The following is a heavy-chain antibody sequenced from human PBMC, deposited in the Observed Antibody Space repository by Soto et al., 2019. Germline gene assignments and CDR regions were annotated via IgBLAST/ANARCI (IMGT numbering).Heavy chain of an antibody. CDR1: GHTFTSCG. D-gene: IGHD2-2*01. CDR2: ISAYNGNT. J-gene: IGHJ6*02. V-gene: IGHV1-18*04. CDR3: ARVWDRYCSSTSCYRYYYYYGMDV. Sequence: GASVKVSCKASGHTFTSCGISWVRQAPGQGLEWMGWISAYNGNTNYAQKLQGRVTMTTDTSTSTAYMELRSLRSDDTAVYYCARVWDRYCSSTSCYRYYYYYGMDVWGQGTTVTVSS.